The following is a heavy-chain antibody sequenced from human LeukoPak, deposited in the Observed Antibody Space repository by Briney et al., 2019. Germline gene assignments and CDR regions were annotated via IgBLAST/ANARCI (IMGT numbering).Heavy chain of an antibody. Sequence: GASVKVSCKASGYTFTGYYIHWVRQAPGQGLEWMGWINPNSGDTNYALSFQGWVTMTRDTSISTAYIELSRLRSDDTAVYYCARDSVQSRSFEIGLGVLYWGQGTLVTVSS. CDR3: ARDSVQSRSFEIGLGVLY. D-gene: IGHD3-16*01. J-gene: IGHJ4*02. CDR2: INPNSGDT. V-gene: IGHV1-2*04. CDR1: GYTFTGYY.